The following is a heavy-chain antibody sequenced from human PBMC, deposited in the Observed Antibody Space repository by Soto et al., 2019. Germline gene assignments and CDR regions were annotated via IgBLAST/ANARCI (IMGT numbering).Heavy chain of an antibody. CDR3: ARGVVVVVAATYYYYGMDV. CDR1: GGSISSGGYY. Sequence: LSLTCTVSGGSISSGGYYWSWIRQHPGKGLEWIGYIYYSGSTYYNPSLKSRVTISVDTSKNQFSLKLSSATAADTAVYYCARGVVVVVAATYYYYGMDVWGQGTTVTVSS. V-gene: IGHV4-31*03. J-gene: IGHJ6*02. CDR2: IYYSGST. D-gene: IGHD2-15*01.